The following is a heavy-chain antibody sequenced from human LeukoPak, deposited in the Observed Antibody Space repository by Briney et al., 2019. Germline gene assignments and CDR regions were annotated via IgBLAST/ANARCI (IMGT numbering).Heavy chain of an antibody. CDR3: ARSSVRVGPEDY. D-gene: IGHD1-26*01. V-gene: IGHV3-21*05. J-gene: IGHJ4*02. CDR2: IFSSITYI. Sequence: SFIFSSITYIYYADSVKGRFTIYREKAKNTLYLQMNSLRAEDTAVYYCARSSVRVGPEDYWGQGTLVTVSS.